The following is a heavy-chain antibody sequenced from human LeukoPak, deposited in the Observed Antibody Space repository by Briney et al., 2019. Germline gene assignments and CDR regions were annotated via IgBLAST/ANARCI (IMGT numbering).Heavy chain of an antibody. CDR2: INHSGST. D-gene: IGHD3-22*01. CDR3: ARGPDRGYYYSEI. V-gene: IGHV4-34*01. CDR1: GGSFSGYY. Sequence: SETLSLTCAVYGGSFSGYYWSWIRQPPGKGLEWIGEINHSGSTNYNPSLKSRVTISVDTSKNQFSLKLSSVTAADTAVYYCARGPDRGYYYSEIWGQGTLVTVSS. J-gene: IGHJ4*02.